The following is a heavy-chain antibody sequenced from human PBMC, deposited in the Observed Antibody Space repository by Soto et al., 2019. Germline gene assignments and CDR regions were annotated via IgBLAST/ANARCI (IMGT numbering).Heavy chain of an antibody. V-gene: IGHV4-59*01. CDR2: IYYSGST. Sequence: PSETLSLTCSVSGGSTSSSYWSWIRQPPGKGLEWIGYIYYSGSTNYNPSLKSRVTISVDTSRIQFSLKVTSVTAADTAVYYCATSKIWFGELSPDYYGLDVWGQGTTVTVSS. J-gene: IGHJ6*02. CDR3: ATSKIWFGELSPDYYGLDV. CDR1: GGSTSSSY. D-gene: IGHD3-10*01.